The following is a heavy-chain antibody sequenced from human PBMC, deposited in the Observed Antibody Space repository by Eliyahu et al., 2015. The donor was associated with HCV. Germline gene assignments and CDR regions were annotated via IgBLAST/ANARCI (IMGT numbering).Heavy chain of an antibody. Sequence: QVQLVESGGGVVQPGRSLRLSCVASGSTFSSYGMHWVRQAPGKGLEGVAITSYDGSNKYYADSVKGRFTISRDNSKNTLYLEMNSLRLDDTAVYYCARSVRSSPGDVWGQGTTVTVSS. D-gene: IGHD6-13*01. V-gene: IGHV3-30*03. CDR3: ARSVRSSPGDV. CDR2: TSYDGSNK. J-gene: IGHJ6*02. CDR1: GSTFSSYG.